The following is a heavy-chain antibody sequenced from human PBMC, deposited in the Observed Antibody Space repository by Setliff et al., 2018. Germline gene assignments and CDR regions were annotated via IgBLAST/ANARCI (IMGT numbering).Heavy chain of an antibody. V-gene: IGHV1-24*01. CDR2: FDPEDGET. CDR3: ATAGRELWFGELLGATLYYFDY. J-gene: IGHJ4*02. Sequence: GASVKVSCKVSGYTLTELSMHWVRQAPGKGLEWMGGFDPEDGETIYAQKSQGRVTMTEDTSADTAYMELSSLRSEDTAVYYCATAGRELWFGELLGATLYYFDYWGQGTLVTVSS. CDR1: GYTLTELS. D-gene: IGHD3-10*01.